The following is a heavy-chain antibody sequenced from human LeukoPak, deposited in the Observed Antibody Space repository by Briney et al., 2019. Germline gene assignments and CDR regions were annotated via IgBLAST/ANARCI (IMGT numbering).Heavy chain of an antibody. CDR2: ISSSGHII. Sequence: GGSLRLSRAASGFTFSSNEMTWVRQAPGKGLEWVSYISSSGHIIYYADSVKGRFTISRDNAKNSLYLRVNSLRAEDTAVYYCAREAAGPRWGGNYYGMDVWGQGTTVTVSS. J-gene: IGHJ6*02. CDR1: GFTFSSNE. V-gene: IGHV3-48*03. D-gene: IGHD2-15*01. CDR3: AREAAGPRWGGNYYGMDV.